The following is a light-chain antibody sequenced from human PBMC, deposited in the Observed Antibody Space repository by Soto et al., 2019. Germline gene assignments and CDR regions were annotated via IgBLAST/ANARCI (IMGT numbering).Light chain of an antibody. CDR3: QPYNHSPPYT. CDR1: QSVSSN. CDR2: DAS. Sequence: EIVMTQSPATLSVSPGERATLSCRASQSVSSNLAWYQQKPGQAPRLPMYDASIRATGIPARFSGSGSGTECILAISSLEYQDFAVYYCQPYNHSPPYTFGQGTKLEIK. V-gene: IGKV3-15*01. J-gene: IGKJ2*01.